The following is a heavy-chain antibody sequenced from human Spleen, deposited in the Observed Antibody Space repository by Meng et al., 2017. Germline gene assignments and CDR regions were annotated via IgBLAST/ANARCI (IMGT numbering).Heavy chain of an antibody. D-gene: IGHD2-15*01. V-gene: IGHV3-21*04. CDR3: ARDPDRGGSNTFDY. CDR1: EFTFSSHS. CDR2: ISSESAYV. Sequence: GESLKISCAASEFTFSSHSMNWVSQAPGKGLEWVSSISSESAYVYYADSVKGRFTISRDNAKNSLYLQMNSLRAEDAAVYYCARDPDRGGSNTFDYWGQGTQVTVSS. J-gene: IGHJ4*02.